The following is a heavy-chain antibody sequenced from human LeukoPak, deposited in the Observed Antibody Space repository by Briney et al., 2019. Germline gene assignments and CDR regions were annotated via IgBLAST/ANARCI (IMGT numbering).Heavy chain of an antibody. CDR1: GGSFSGYY. CDR2: INHSGST. CDR3: ARQNWGSGRYFDL. V-gene: IGHV4-34*01. J-gene: IGHJ2*01. D-gene: IGHD7-27*01. Sequence: SXXLSLTCAVYGGSFSGYYWSWIRQPPGKGLEWIGEINHSGSTNYNPSLKSRVTISVDTSKNQFSLKLSSVTAADTAVYYCARQNWGSGRYFDLWGRGTLVTVSS.